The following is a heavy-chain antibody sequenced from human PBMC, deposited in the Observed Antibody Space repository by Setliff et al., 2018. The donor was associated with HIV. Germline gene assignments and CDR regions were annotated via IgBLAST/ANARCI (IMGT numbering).Heavy chain of an antibody. V-gene: IGHV4-39*07. J-gene: IGHJ5*02. CDR1: GDSINSGSYY. CDR2: IYNGGAS. D-gene: IGHD3-3*01. Sequence: SETLSLTCTVSGDSINSGSYYWGWIRQPPGKGLEWIGTIYNGGASHYNPSLKSRVIIFLDTSKNQFSLELTSVTAADTAVYYCAREAPSEPTRYYNFWSGYPDWFDPWGQGTLVTVSS. CDR3: AREAPSEPTRYYNFWSGYPDWFDP.